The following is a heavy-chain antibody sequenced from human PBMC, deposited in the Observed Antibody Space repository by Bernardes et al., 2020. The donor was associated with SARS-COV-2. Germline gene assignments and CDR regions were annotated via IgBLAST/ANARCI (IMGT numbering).Heavy chain of an antibody. J-gene: IGHJ4*02. CDR3: ARSIWTGDRGRGYFYY. CDR2: ITSTGDGT. D-gene: IGHD3-9*01. V-gene: IGHV3-23*01. Sequence: GGSLRLSCAVSGFTSSSHDMSWVRQAPGKGLEWVSVITSTGDGTYYADSVKGRFTISRDNSKNTLYLQMNSLRAEDTAMYFCARSIWTGDRGRGYFYYWGQGTLVTVSS. CDR1: GFTSSSHD.